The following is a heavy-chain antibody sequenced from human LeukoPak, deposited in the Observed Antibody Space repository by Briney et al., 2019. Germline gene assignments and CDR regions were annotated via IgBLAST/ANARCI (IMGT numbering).Heavy chain of an antibody. CDR1: GGSISSYY. Sequence: SETLSLTCTVSGGSISSYYWSWIRQPPGKGLEWIGYIYYSGSTNYNPSLKSRDTISVDTSKNQFFLKLSSVTAADTAVYYCARVPPYYDILTGYYPVHYYYGMDVWGKGTTVTVSS. D-gene: IGHD3-9*01. CDR2: IYYSGST. CDR3: ARVPPYYDILTGYYPVHYYYGMDV. J-gene: IGHJ6*04. V-gene: IGHV4-59*01.